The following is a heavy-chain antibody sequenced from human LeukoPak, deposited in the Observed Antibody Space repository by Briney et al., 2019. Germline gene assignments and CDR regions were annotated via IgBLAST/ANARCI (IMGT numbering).Heavy chain of an antibody. Sequence: ASVKVSCKVSGYTLTELSMHWVRQAPGKGLEWKGGFDPEDGETIYAQKFQGRVTMTEDTSTDTAYMELSSLRSEDTAVYYCATGLITMIVVPPTFDIWGQGTMVTVSS. CDR1: GYTLTELS. V-gene: IGHV1-24*01. CDR3: ATGLITMIVVPPTFDI. D-gene: IGHD3-22*01. CDR2: FDPEDGET. J-gene: IGHJ3*02.